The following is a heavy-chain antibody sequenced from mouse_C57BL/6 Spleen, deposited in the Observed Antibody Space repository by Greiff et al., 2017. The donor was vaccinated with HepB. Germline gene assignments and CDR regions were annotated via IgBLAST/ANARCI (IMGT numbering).Heavy chain of an antibody. D-gene: IGHD2-2*01. Sequence: EVKVIESGGGLVKPGGSLKLSCAASGFTFSDYGMHWVRQAPERGLEWVAYISSGSSTIYYADTVKGRFTISRDNAKNTLFLQMTSLRSEDTAMYYCARGLYYGYDGWYFDVWGTGTTVTVSS. CDR3: ARGLYYGYDGWYFDV. CDR2: ISSGSSTI. J-gene: IGHJ1*03. CDR1: GFTFSDYG. V-gene: IGHV5-17*01.